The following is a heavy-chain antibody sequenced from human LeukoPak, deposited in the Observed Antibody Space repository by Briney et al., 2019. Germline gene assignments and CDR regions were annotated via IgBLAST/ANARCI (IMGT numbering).Heavy chain of an antibody. CDR2: FDPENAKT. Sequence: ASVKVSCKVSGYILTELSIHWVRQAPGKGLEWMGSFDPENAKTMSAQAFQGRVTMTEDTSTDTAYMELRSLRSDDTAIYYCVIMSHTVVPTARIYYYMDIWGTGTTVIVPS. D-gene: IGHD1-1*01. CDR1: GYILTELS. CDR3: VIMSHTVVPTARIYYYMDI. J-gene: IGHJ6*03. V-gene: IGHV1-24*01.